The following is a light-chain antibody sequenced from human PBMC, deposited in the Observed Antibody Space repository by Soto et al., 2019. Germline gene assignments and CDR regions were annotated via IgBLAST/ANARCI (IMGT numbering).Light chain of an antibody. CDR3: QQSYSTPWT. CDR1: QSISNS. V-gene: IGKV1-39*01. Sequence: DIQMTQSPSSLSASVGDRVTITCRASQSISNSLSWYQQIPGKAPKLLLYAASTLRSGVSSRFSGSGSWTDFTLTISSLQPADFATYYCQQSYSTPWTFGQGTKVEIK. J-gene: IGKJ1*01. CDR2: AAS.